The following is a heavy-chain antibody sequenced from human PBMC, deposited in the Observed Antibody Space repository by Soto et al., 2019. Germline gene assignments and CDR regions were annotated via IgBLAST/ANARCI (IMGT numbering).Heavy chain of an antibody. Sequence: PGGSLRLSCAASGFTFSSYGMHWVRQAPGKGLEWVAVIWYDGSNKYYADSVKGRFTISRDNSKNTLYLQMNSLRAEDTAVYYCARSREDPWFDPWGQGTLVTVSS. CDR1: GFTFSSYG. J-gene: IGHJ5*02. CDR3: ARSREDPWFDP. CDR2: IWYDGSNK. V-gene: IGHV3-33*01.